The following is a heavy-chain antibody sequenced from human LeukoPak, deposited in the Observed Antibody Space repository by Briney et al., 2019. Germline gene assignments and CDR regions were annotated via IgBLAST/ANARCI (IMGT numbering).Heavy chain of an antibody. Sequence: PGGSLRLSCAASGFTFSSYRMNWVRQAPGKGLEWVSSISSSSSYIYYADSVKGRFTISRDNAKNSLYLQMNSLRAEDTAVYYCARDQGSYYGSGSYKTFDYWGQGTLVTVSS. J-gene: IGHJ4*02. V-gene: IGHV3-21*01. CDR1: GFTFSSYR. CDR3: ARDQGSYYGSGSYKTFDY. CDR2: ISSSSSYI. D-gene: IGHD3-10*01.